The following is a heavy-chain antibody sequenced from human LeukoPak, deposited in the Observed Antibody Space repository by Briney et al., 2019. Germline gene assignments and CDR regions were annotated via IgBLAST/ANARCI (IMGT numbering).Heavy chain of an antibody. CDR2: ISSSGSTI. Sequence: GGSLRLSRAASGFTFSDYYMSWIRQAPGTGLEWVSYISSSGSTIYYADSVKGRFTISRDNAKNSLYLQMNSLRAEDTAVYYCAREDYYDSSGPTEDYWGQGTLVTVSS. V-gene: IGHV3-11*01. CDR1: GFTFSDYY. D-gene: IGHD3-22*01. CDR3: AREDYYDSSGPTEDY. J-gene: IGHJ4*02.